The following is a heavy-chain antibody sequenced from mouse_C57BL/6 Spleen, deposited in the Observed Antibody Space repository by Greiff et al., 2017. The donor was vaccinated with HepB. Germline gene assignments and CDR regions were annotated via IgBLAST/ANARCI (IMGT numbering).Heavy chain of an antibody. V-gene: IGHV1-50*01. CDR3: ATRRAY. CDR1: GYTFTSYW. J-gene: IGHJ3*01. Sequence: QVQLQQPGAELVKPGASVKLSCKASGYTFTSYWMQWVKQRPGQGLEWIGEIDPSDSYTNYNQKFKGKATFTADTSSNTAYMQLSSLTTEDSAIYYCATRRAYWGQGTLVTVSA. CDR2: IDPSDSYT.